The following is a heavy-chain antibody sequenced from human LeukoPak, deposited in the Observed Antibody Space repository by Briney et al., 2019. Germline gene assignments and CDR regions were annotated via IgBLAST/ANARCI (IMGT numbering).Heavy chain of an antibody. CDR3: ARPMTTVTSGWFDP. D-gene: IGHD4-17*01. J-gene: IGHJ5*02. CDR2: INPNSGGT. CDR1: GYTFTGYY. V-gene: IGHV1-2*04. Sequence: GASVKVSCKASGYTFTGYYMHWVRQAPGQGLEWMGWINPNSGGTNYAQKFQGWVTMTRDTSISTAYMELSRLRSEDTAVYYCARPMTTVTSGWFDPWGQGTLVTVSS.